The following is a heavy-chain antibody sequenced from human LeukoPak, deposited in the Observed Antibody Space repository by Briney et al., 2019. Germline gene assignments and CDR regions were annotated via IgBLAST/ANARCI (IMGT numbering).Heavy chain of an antibody. Sequence: PGGSLRLSCAASGFTFSTHWMHWVRQAPGKGLVWVSCINNDGTTTTYADSVKGRSTISRDNAKSTLYLQMNSLRAEDTAVYYCLSCIAPNCYEFWGQGAPVTVSS. CDR1: GFTFSTHW. CDR2: INNDGTTT. D-gene: IGHD2-2*01. J-gene: IGHJ4*02. CDR3: LSCIAPNCYEF. V-gene: IGHV3-74*03.